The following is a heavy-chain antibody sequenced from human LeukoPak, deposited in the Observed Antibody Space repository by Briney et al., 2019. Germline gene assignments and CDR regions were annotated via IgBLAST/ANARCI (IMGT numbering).Heavy chain of an antibody. Sequence: SVKVSCKASGGTFSSYAISWVRQAPGQGLEWTGGIIALFGTANYAQKFQGRLTITADESTSTAYMELSSLRSEDTAVYYCARIRDGYNSYFFYGMDVWGQGTTVTVSS. CDR2: IIALFGTA. CDR3: ARIRDGYNSYFFYGMDV. J-gene: IGHJ6*02. D-gene: IGHD5-24*01. V-gene: IGHV1-69*01. CDR1: GGTFSSYA.